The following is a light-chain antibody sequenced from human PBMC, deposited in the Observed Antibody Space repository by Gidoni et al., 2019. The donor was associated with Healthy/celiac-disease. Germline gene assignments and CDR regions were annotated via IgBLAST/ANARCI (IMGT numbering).Light chain of an antibody. J-gene: IGLJ3*02. V-gene: IGLV1-47*01. CDR3: AAWDDSLSGWV. CDR1: SSNIGSNY. CDR2: RNK. Sequence: HSVLTQPPSASAPPGQRVTISCSGSSSNIGSNYVYWYQQRPGTAPKLLIYRNKQRPSGVPDRFSGSKSGTSASLAISGLRSEDEADYYCAAWDDSLSGWVFGGGTKLTVI.